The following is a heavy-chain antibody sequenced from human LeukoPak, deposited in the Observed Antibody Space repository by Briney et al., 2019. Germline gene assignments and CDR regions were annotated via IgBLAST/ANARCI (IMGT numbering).Heavy chain of an antibody. CDR1: GFTFSSYA. CDR3: AKDRGLVGATPSNFDY. D-gene: IGHD1-26*01. Sequence: PGGPLRLSCAASGFTFSSYAMNWVRQAPGKGLEWVSGISGSGGSTYSADSVKGRFTISRDNSKKTVYLQMNSVRAEDTAVYYCAKDRGLVGATPSNFDYWGQGTLVTVSS. V-gene: IGHV3-23*01. J-gene: IGHJ4*02. CDR2: ISGSGGST.